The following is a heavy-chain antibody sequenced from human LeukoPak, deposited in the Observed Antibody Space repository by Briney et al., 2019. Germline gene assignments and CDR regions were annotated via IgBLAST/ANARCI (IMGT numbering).Heavy chain of an antibody. J-gene: IGHJ4*02. CDR1: GFTFDDYA. D-gene: IGHD3-10*01. CDR2: ISWNSGSI. Sequence: GGSLRLSCAASGFTFDDYAMHWVRQAPGKGLEWVSGISWNSGSIGYADSVKGRFTISRDNAKNSLYLQMNSLGAEDTALYYCAKAFGVITPYYFDYWGQGTLVTVSS. CDR3: AKAFGVITPYYFDY. V-gene: IGHV3-9*01.